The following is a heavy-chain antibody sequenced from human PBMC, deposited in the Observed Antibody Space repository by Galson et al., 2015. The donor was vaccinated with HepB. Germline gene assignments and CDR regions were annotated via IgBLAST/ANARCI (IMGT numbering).Heavy chain of an antibody. CDR1: GGTFSSYA. Sequence: SVKVSCKASGGTFSSYAITWVRQAPGQGLEWMGGFIPIFDTANYAQKFLGSVTLTADESTNTAYMELTSLRADDTAVYYCARNSSFPTPRHIYYGMDVWGQGTTVTVSS. CDR2: FIPIFDTA. D-gene: IGHD2-15*01. CDR3: ARNSSFPTPRHIYYGMDV. J-gene: IGHJ6*02. V-gene: IGHV1-69*13.